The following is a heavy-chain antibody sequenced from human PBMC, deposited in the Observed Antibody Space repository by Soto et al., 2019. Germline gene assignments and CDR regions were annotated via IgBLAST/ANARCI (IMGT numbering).Heavy chain of an antibody. V-gene: IGHV1-2*02. Sequence: QVQLVQSGAEVKKPGASVKVSCKASGYTFTGYYMHWVRQAPGQGLEWMGWINPNRGGTNYAQKFQGRVTMTRDTSISTAYMELSRLRSDDTAVYYCARAQEGLPPDYWGQGTLVTVSS. D-gene: IGHD3-3*01. CDR1: GYTFTGYY. CDR3: ARAQEGLPPDY. J-gene: IGHJ4*02. CDR2: INPNRGGT.